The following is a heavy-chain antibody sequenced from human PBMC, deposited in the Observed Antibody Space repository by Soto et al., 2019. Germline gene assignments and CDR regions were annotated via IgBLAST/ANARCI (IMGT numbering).Heavy chain of an antibody. J-gene: IGHJ4*02. V-gene: IGHV1-18*01. CDR3: ERGRYGDY. CDR1: GYALTTYG. Sequence: QVHLVQSGAEVKKPGASVKVSCKGSGYALTTYGIPWVRQAPGQGLEWMGWISAHNGNTNYAQKLQGRVTVTRDTSTSTAYMERRSLRSDDTAVDSGERGRYGDYWGQGALVTVSA. CDR2: ISAHNGNT. D-gene: IGHD1-1*01.